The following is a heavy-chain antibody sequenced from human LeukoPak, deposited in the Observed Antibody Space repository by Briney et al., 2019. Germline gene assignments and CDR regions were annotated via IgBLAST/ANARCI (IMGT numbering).Heavy chain of an antibody. CDR1: GFTFSSYE. CDR3: ARSPYYYDSSGYLI. V-gene: IGHV3-66*01. CDR2: IYSGGST. Sequence: GGSLRLSCAASGFTFSSYEMNWVRQAPGKGLEWASVIYSGGSTYYADSVKGRFTISRDNSKNTLYLQMNSLRAEDTAVYYCARSPYYYDSSGYLIWGQGTLVTVSS. J-gene: IGHJ4*02. D-gene: IGHD3-22*01.